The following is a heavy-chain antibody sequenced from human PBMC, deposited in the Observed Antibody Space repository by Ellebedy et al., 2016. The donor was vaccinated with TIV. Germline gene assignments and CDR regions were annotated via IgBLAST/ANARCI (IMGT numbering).Heavy chain of an antibody. V-gene: IGHV4-38-2*02. CDR1: GSYISTNYF. D-gene: IGHD3-10*01. CDR2: IYHTGSS. Sequence: SETLSLXCTVSGSYISTNYFWGWIRQPPGEGLEWIASIYHTGSSYYNPPLKSRVTISVDTSKNQLSLKLNSVTAADTAVYYCARGGMVRGGKFDYWGQGTLVTVSS. J-gene: IGHJ4*02. CDR3: ARGGMVRGGKFDY.